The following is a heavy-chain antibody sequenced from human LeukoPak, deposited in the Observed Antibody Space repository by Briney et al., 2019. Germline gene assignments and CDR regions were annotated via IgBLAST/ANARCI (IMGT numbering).Heavy chain of an antibody. CDR3: ARGSLNSRAFDV. D-gene: IGHD4-23*01. CDR1: GGSISSHY. V-gene: IGHV4-59*11. Sequence: SETLSLTCTVSGGSISSHYWSWIRQPPGKGLEWIGYMYYSGSTNYNPSLKSRVTTSVDTSKNQFSLKLSSVTAADTAVYYCARGSLNSRAFDVWGQGTMVTVSS. J-gene: IGHJ3*01. CDR2: MYYSGST.